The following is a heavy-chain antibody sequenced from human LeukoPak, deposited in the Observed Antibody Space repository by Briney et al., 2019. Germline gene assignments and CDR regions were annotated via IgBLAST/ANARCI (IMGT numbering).Heavy chain of an antibody. D-gene: IGHD4-23*01. CDR1: GYTFTSYD. V-gene: IGHV1-8*01. J-gene: IGHJ6*02. Sequence: ASVKVSCKASGYTFTSYDINWVRQATGQGLEWMGWMNPNSGNTGYAQKFQGRVTMTRNTSISTAYMELSSLRSEDTAVYYCARGVVTPTGNSKLTEQYYYYGMDVWGQGTTVTVSS. CDR3: ARGVVTPTGNSKLTEQYYYYGMDV. CDR2: MNPNSGNT.